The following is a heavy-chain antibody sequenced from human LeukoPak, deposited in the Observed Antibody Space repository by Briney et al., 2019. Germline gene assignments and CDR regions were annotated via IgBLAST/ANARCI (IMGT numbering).Heavy chain of an antibody. CDR1: GGTFSSYA. V-gene: IGHV1-69*04. Sequence: SVKVSCKASGGTFSSYAISWVRQAPGQGLEWMGRIIPTLGIANYAQKFQGRVTITADKSTSTAYMELSSLRSEDTAVYYCARATSHSRGGRLDYWGQGTLVTVSS. CDR2: IIPTLGIA. CDR3: ARATSHSRGGRLDY. D-gene: IGHD4-11*01. J-gene: IGHJ4*02.